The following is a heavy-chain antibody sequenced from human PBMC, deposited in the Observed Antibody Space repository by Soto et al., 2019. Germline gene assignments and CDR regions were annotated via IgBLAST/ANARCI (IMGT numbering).Heavy chain of an antibody. Sequence: QVQLVESGGGVVQPGRSLRLSCAASGFTFSSYGMHWVRQAPGKGLEWVAVIWYDGSNKYYADSVKGRFTISRDNSKNALYLQMNSLRAEDTAVYYCARGGYSYGRWDAFDIWGQGTMVTVSS. J-gene: IGHJ3*02. CDR3: ARGGYSYGRWDAFDI. D-gene: IGHD5-18*01. CDR2: IWYDGSNK. CDR1: GFTFSSYG. V-gene: IGHV3-33*01.